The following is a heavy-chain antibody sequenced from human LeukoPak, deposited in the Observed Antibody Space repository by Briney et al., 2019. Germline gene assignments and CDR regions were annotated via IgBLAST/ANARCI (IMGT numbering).Heavy chain of an antibody. CDR2: ISYDGSNK. Sequence: GGSLRLSCAASGFTFSSYGMHWVRQAPGKGLEWVAVISYDGSNKYYADSVKGRFTISRDNSKNTLYLQMNSLRAEDTAVYYCASPSFDCWGQGTLVTVSS. CDR1: GFTFSSYG. J-gene: IGHJ4*02. V-gene: IGHV3-30*19. CDR3: ASPSFDC.